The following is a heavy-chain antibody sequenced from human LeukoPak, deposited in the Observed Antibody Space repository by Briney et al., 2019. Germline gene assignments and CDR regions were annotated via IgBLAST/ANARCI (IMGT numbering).Heavy chain of an antibody. CDR2: INPNNGGT. Sequence: GASVKVSCKASGNIFNDYYLHWVRQAPGQGLEWMGWINPNNGGTKSAQKFQGRVTMTRDTSINTAYMELSRLTSGDTAVYYCATSGRRIGTTANWFDPWGQETLVTVSS. J-gene: IGHJ5*02. CDR1: GNIFNDYY. V-gene: IGHV1-2*02. D-gene: IGHD4-17*01. CDR3: ATSGRRIGTTANWFDP.